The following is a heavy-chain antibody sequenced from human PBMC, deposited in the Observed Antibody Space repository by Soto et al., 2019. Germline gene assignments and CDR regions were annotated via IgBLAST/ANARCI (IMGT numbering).Heavy chain of an antibody. V-gene: IGHV3-21*01. CDR3: ARVHLVAGSAFYWAMDV. D-gene: IGHD2-8*02. CDR1: GFDLSSSR. J-gene: IGHJ6*02. CDR2: ISWSGKDT. Sequence: PGGSLRLSCVASGFDLSSSRMNWVRQAPGKGLEWVASISWSGKDTFYRHSVKGRFAISRDSAGTSLFLRMDSVKVEDTAVYHCARVHLVAGSAFYWAMDVWGPGTAVTVS.